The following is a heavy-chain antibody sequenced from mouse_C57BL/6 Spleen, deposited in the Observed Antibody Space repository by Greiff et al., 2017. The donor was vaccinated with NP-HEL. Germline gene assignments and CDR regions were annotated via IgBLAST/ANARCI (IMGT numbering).Heavy chain of an antibody. J-gene: IGHJ4*01. CDR1: GFTFSDYY. V-gene: IGHV5-12*01. CDR3: ARLPAKDYAMDY. CDR2: ISNGGGST. D-gene: IGHD2-12*01. Sequence: EVQRVESGGGLVQPGGSLKLSCAASGFTFSDYYMYWVRQTPEKRLEWVAYISNGGGSTYYPDTVKGRFTISRDNAKNTLYLQMSRLKSEDTAMYYCARLPAKDYAMDYWGQGTSVTVSS.